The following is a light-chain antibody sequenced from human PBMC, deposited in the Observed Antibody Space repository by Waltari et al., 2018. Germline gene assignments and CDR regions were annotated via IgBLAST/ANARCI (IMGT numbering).Light chain of an antibody. CDR3: TQALQCPFT. V-gene: IGKV2-28*01. CDR2: VGS. CDR1: QNLLHTNGNNH. J-gene: IGKJ5*01. Sequence: DILLTQSPLSLTVSLVAPATISGRSGQNLLHTNGNNHLNWYLQKPGQSPQLLIYVGSTRASGVPDRFRGIGSGTDFTLKISRVEAEDVGIYYCTQALQCPFTFGQGTRLEIE.